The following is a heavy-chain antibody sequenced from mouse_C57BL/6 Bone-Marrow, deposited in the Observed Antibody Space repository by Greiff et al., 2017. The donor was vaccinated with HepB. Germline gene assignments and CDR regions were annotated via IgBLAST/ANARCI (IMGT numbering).Heavy chain of an antibody. J-gene: IGHJ2*01. CDR3: ARYPHDDALFDY. D-gene: IGHD2-4*01. CDR2: IRNKANGYTT. CDR1: GFTFTDYY. V-gene: IGHV7-3*01. Sequence: EVNLVESGGGLVQPGGSLSLSCAASGFTFTDYYMSWVRQPPGKALEWLGFIRNKANGYTTEYSASVKGRFTISRDNYQSILYLQMNALRAEDSATYYCARYPHDDALFDYWGQGTTLTVSS.